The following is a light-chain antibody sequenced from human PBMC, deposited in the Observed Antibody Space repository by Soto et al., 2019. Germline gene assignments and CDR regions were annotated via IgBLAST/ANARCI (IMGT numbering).Light chain of an antibody. J-gene: IGLJ1*01. CDR3: QTWGTGIHYV. CDR1: SGHSSYA. Sequence: QSVLTQSPSASASLGASVKLTCTLSSGHSSYAIAWHQQQPEKGPRYLMKLNSDGSHSKGDGIPDRFSGSSSGAERYLTISSLQSEDEADYYCQTWGTGIHYVFGTGTKVPVL. CDR2: LNSDGSH. V-gene: IGLV4-69*01.